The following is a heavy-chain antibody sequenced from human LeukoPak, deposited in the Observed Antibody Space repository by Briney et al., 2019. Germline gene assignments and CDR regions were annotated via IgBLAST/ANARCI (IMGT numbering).Heavy chain of an antibody. CDR3: AKDQGYGDPSGFDY. CDR2: MNEYGSEI. CDR1: GFTFSGFS. V-gene: IGHV3-7*03. J-gene: IGHJ4*02. D-gene: IGHD4-17*01. Sequence: GGSLRLSCAVSGFTFSGFSMSWVRQAPGKGLEWVAKMNEYGSEIFYVDSVKGRFTISRDNSKNTLYLQMNSLRAEDTAVYYCAKDQGYGDPSGFDYWGQGTLVTVSS.